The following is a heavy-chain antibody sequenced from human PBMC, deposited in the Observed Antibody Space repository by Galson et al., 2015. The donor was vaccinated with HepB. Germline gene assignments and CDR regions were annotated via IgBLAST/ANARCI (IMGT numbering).Heavy chain of an antibody. CDR1: GFTFSSYD. D-gene: IGHD2-15*01. Sequence: SLRLSCAASGFTFSSYDMSWVRQAPGKGLEWVSAISGSGGSTYYADSVKGRFTISRDNSKNTLYLQMNSLRAEDTAVYYCAKFSSSGGSHNYYYYGMDVWGQGTTVTVSS. CDR3: AKFSSSGGSHNYYYYGMDV. CDR2: ISGSGGST. V-gene: IGHV3-23*01. J-gene: IGHJ6*02.